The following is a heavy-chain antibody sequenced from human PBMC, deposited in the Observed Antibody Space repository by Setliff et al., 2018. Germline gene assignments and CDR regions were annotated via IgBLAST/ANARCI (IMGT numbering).Heavy chain of an antibody. CDR2: IYYSGST. V-gene: IGHV4-39*07. J-gene: IGHJ6*02. D-gene: IGHD3-10*01. Sequence: PSETLSLTCTVSGGSISSGSYYWGWHRQPPGKGLEWIGSIYYSGSTNYKPSLKSRVTISEDTSKNQFSLKLSFVTASDTAGYYCARVSSYGSGSYYYYYYGMDVWGQVTTVTVSS. CDR1: GGSISSGSYY. CDR3: ARVSSYGSGSYYYYYYGMDV.